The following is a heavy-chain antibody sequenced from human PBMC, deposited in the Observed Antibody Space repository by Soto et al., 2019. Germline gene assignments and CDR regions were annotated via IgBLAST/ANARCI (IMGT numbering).Heavy chain of an antibody. CDR3: ARKVSGSTGRPDLWYFDL. Sequence: EVQLLDSGGGLLQPGGSLSLSCEASGFTFSGYALPWVGQAQGKGLEWVSAISGGGDATFYADSVKGRFTISRDNSKNTLYLQMNTLRAEDTAVYYCARKVSGSTGRPDLWYFDLWGRGTLVTVSS. D-gene: IGHD3-10*01. V-gene: IGHV3-23*01. CDR2: ISGGGDAT. J-gene: IGHJ2*01. CDR1: GFTFSGYA.